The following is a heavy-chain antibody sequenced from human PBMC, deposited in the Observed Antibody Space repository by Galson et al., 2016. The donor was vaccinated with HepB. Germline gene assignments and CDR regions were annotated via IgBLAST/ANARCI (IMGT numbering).Heavy chain of an antibody. J-gene: IGHJ6*02. V-gene: IGHV3-9*01. D-gene: IGHD3-10*01. CDR1: GFTFADYA. CDR2: ISWDSGSI. CDR3: AKALEVTKVRGVILSLYYYGMDV. Sequence: SLRLSCAASGFTFADYAMHWVRQVPGRGLEWVSSISWDSGSIAYADSVKGRFAISRDNAKNYLHLQMNSLRVEDTAFYYCAKALEVTKVRGVILSLYYYGMDVWGQGTTVTVSS.